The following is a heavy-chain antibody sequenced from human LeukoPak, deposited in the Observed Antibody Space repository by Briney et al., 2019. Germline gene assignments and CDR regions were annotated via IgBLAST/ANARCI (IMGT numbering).Heavy chain of an antibody. CDR3: ARASSGRYFAFIDY. Sequence: PGGSLRLSCAASGFTFSSYWMGWVRQAPGKGLEWVANIKKDGSEKYYVDSVKGRFTISRDNAKNSLYLHMNSLRVEDTAVYYCARASSGRYFAFIDYWGQGILVTVSS. CDR2: IKKDGSEK. J-gene: IGHJ4*02. D-gene: IGHD1-26*01. CDR1: GFTFSSYW. V-gene: IGHV3-7*01.